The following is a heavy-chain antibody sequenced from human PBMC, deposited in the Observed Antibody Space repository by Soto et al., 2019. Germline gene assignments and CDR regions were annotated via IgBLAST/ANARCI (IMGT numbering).Heavy chain of an antibody. D-gene: IGHD6-19*01. CDR3: ARYSSGWYSTAFDI. Sequence: XASLSLTSTVCGGSISSYYWSWIGQPPGKGLEWIGYIYYSGSTNYNPSLKSRVTISVDTSKNQFSLKLSSVTAADTAVYYCARYSSGWYSTAFDICGQGTMVTVSS. CDR2: IYYSGST. CDR1: GGSISSYY. V-gene: IGHV4-59*01. J-gene: IGHJ3*02.